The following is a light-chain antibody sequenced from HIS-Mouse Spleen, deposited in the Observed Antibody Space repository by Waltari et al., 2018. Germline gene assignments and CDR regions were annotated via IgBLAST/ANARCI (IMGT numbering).Light chain of an antibody. Sequence: GDRVTITCRASQGISSYLAWYQQKPVKAPKLLIYAASTLQSGVPSRFSGSGSGTEFTLTISSLQPEDFATYYCQQLNSYPPTFGQGTKVEIK. V-gene: IGKV1-9*01. J-gene: IGKJ1*01. CDR2: AAS. CDR1: QGISSY. CDR3: QQLNSYPPT.